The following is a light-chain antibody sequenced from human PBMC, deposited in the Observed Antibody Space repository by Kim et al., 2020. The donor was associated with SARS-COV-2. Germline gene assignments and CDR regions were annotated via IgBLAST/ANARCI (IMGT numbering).Light chain of an antibody. V-gene: IGLV3-1*01. J-gene: IGLJ3*02. Sequence: SYELTQPPSVSVSPGQTASITCSGHKLGDKHAYWYQQKPGQSPVLVIYQDIKRPSGIPERFSGSNSGNTVTLTISGTQSMDESDYSCQAWDSSTAVFGGGTQLTVL. CDR1: KLGDKH. CDR3: QAWDSSTAV. CDR2: QDI.